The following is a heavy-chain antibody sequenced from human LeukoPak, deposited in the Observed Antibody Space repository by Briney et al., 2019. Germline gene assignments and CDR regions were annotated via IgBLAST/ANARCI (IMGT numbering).Heavy chain of an antibody. CDR3: ARALSAPRCYDFWSGPGDRLYNDAFDI. V-gene: IGHV3-21*01. D-gene: IGHD3-3*01. CDR1: GFTFSSYS. Sequence: GGSLRLSCAASGFTFSSYSMNWVRQAPGKGLEWVSSISSSSYIYYADSVKGRFTISRDNAKNSLYLQMNSLRAEDTAVYYCARALSAPRCYDFWSGPGDRLYNDAFDIWGQGTMVTVSS. CDR2: ISSSSYI. J-gene: IGHJ3*02.